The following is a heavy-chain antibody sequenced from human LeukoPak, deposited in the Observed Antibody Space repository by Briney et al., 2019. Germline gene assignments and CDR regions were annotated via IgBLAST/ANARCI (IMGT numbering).Heavy chain of an antibody. CDR3: VKSYGSGSLYYYYGMDV. CDR1: GFTFSSYA. Sequence: GGSLRLSCAASGFTFSSYAMHWVRQAPGKGLEWVSVISYDGSNKYYADSVKGRFTISRDNSKNTLYLQMSSLRAEDTAVYYCVKSYGSGSLYYYYGMDVWGQGTTVTVSS. CDR2: ISYDGSNK. V-gene: IGHV3-30-3*02. D-gene: IGHD3-10*01. J-gene: IGHJ6*02.